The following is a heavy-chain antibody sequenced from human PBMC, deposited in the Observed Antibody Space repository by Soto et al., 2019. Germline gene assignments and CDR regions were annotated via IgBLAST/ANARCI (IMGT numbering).Heavy chain of an antibody. CDR2: CSAYNGNT. V-gene: IGHV1-18*01. Sequence: QVQLLQSGAEVKKPGASVKVSCKASGYTFTSYGISWVRQAPGQGLGWTGWCSAYNGNTNYAQKLQGRVTMTTDTSTTTGYMELTSLRPDDTAVYYCAGDRAGYGSGIWGQGTLVTASS. CDR3: AGDRAGYGSGI. D-gene: IGHD3-10*01. J-gene: IGHJ4*02. CDR1: GYTFTSYG.